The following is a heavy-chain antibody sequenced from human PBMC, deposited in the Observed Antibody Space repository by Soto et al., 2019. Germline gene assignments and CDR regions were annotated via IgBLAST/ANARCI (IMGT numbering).Heavy chain of an antibody. CDR3: ARDPTSDCSSTSCYPAEFDY. J-gene: IGHJ4*02. CDR1: GFTFSSYS. V-gene: IGHV3-21*01. CDR2: ISSSSSYI. Sequence: PGGSLRLSCAASGFTFSSYSMNWVRQAPGKGLEWVSSISSSSSYIYYADSVKGRFTISRDNAKNSLYLQMNSLRAEDTAVYYCARDPTSDCSSTSCYPAEFDYWGQGTLVTVSS. D-gene: IGHD2-2*01.